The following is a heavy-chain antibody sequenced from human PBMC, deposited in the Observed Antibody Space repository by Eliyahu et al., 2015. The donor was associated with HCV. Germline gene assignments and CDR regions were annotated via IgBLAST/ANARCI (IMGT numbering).Heavy chain of an antibody. CDR1: GYSFTSYW. CDR2: IYPDDSDT. V-gene: IGHV5-51*01. Sequence: EVQLVQSGAVVKKPGDSLRISCKGSGYSFTSYWIGWVRQKPGKGLEWMGIIYPDDSDTRYSPSFQGQVTISADKYVSTAYLQWSTLKASDTAMYYCARRLDYGDFGWGQGTLVTVSS. J-gene: IGHJ4*02. D-gene: IGHD4-17*01. CDR3: ARRLDYGDFG.